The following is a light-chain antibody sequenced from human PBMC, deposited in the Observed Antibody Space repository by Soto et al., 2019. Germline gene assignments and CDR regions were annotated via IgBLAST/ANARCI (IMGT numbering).Light chain of an antibody. J-gene: IGKJ1*01. Sequence: DIQMTQSPSSLSASVGDRVTISCRASQSISTYLNWYQQKPGTAPRLLIYRASSVKSGVPPRFGGSGSGRDVALTMSSLRPDDIGAYFCQRSYSSPPWTFGQGTRVEVK. CDR2: RAS. V-gene: IGKV1-39*01. CDR1: QSISTY. CDR3: QRSYSSPPWT.